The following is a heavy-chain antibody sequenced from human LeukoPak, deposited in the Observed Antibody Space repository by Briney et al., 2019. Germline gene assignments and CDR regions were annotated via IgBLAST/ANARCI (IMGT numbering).Heavy chain of an antibody. D-gene: IGHD4-11*01. CDR1: GXTXRXXA. Sequence: CXXXGXTXRXXARNWXXXAXXXGXXXVGXXRSKANNYATAYAASVKGRFTISRDDSKNTLYLQMNSLRAEDTAVYYCAKDSYRGVTTYFDYWGQGTLVTVSS. CDR2: XRSKANNYAT. V-gene: IGHV3-73*01. J-gene: IGHJ4*02. CDR3: AKDSYRGVTTYFDY.